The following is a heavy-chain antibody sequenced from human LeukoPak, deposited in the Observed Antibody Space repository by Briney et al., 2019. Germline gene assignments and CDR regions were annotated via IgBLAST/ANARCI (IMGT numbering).Heavy chain of an antibody. CDR3: ARAGLWDGYNFDY. J-gene: IGHJ4*02. CDR1: GFTFSSYS. Sequence: GGSLRLSCAASGFTFSSYSMNWVRQAPGKGLEGVSSISSSRSYIYYADSVKGRFTIPRDNAKNSMYLQMNSLSAEDTAVYYCARAGLWDGYNFDYWGQGTLVTVSS. CDR2: ISSSRSYI. V-gene: IGHV3-21*01. D-gene: IGHD5-24*01.